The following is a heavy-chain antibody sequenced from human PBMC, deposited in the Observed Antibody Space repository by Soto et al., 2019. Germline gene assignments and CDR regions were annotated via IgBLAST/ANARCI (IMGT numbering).Heavy chain of an antibody. V-gene: IGHV4-59*01. D-gene: IGHD5-12*01. J-gene: IGHJ4*02. CDR1: GGSISSYY. Sequence: PSETLSLTCTVSGGSISSYYWSWIRQPPGKGLGWIGYIYYSGSTNYNPSLKSRVTISVDTSKNQFSLKLSSVTAADTAVYYCARGTMDSGYVYDYWGQGTLVTVSS. CDR3: ARGTMDSGYVYDY. CDR2: IYYSGST.